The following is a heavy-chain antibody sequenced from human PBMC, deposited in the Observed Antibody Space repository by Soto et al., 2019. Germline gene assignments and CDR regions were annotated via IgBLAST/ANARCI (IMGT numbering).Heavy chain of an antibody. Sequence: QVQLQESGPGLVKPSETLSLTCTVSGGSISSYYWSWIRQPPGKGLEWIGYIYYSGSTNYNPSLKSRVTISVDTSKNQFSLKLSSVTAADTAVYYCARERRSATYYYYYGMDVWGQGTTVTVSS. CDR2: IYYSGST. CDR3: ARERRSATYYYYYGMDV. D-gene: IGHD6-19*01. V-gene: IGHV4-59*12. J-gene: IGHJ6*02. CDR1: GGSISSYY.